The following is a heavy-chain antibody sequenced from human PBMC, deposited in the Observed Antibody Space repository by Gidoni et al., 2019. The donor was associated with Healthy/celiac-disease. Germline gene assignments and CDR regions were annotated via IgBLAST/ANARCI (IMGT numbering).Heavy chain of an antibody. CDR3: ATQQPTTYYYGMDV. D-gene: IGHD6-13*01. Sequence: QLQLQESCPGLMKPSETLSLTSTVSGGSISSSSNYWGRTRQPPGKGLEWIGSIYYSGSPYYNPSLKSRVTIAVDTSKNQFSLKLSSVTAADTAVYYCATQQPTTYYYGMDVWGQGTTVTVSS. CDR2: IYYSGSP. V-gene: IGHV4-39*01. CDR1: GGSISSSSNY. J-gene: IGHJ6*02.